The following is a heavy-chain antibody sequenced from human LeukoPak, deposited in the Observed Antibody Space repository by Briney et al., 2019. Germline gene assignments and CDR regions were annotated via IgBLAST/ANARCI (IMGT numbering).Heavy chain of an antibody. V-gene: IGHV3-30*02. Sequence: GGSLRLSCAASGFTFSSYGMHWVRQAPGKGLEWVAFIRYDGSNKYYADSVKGRFTISRDNSKNTLYLQMNSLRAEDTAVYYCAKGNVLRYFDWLPVPFDYWGQGTLVTVSS. CDR2: IRYDGSNK. J-gene: IGHJ4*02. CDR3: AKGNVLRYFDWLPVPFDY. D-gene: IGHD3-9*01. CDR1: GFTFSSYG.